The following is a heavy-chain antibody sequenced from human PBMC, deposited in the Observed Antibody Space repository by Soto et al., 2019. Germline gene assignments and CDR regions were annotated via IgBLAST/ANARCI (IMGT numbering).Heavy chain of an antibody. J-gene: IGHJ4*02. Sequence: GWSLRLSSSASGFSLGSYAMQWVRQAPGEGLQWVSTITDTGGDAKYADSVRGRFVISRDNSKKTLYLQMTSLTAEDSAMYFCACGSTHSYPRSRSFDGWGRGTLVTVSS. CDR3: ACGSTHSYPRSRSFDG. V-gene: IGHV3-23*01. CDR1: GFSLGSYA. D-gene: IGHD1-26*01. CDR2: ITDTGGDA.